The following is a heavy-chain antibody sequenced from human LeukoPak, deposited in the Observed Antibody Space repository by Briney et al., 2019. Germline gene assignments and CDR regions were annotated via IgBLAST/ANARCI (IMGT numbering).Heavy chain of an antibody. CDR1: GFTFSSHW. J-gene: IGHJ4*02. CDR3: ARNPPRYFN. V-gene: IGHV3-74*01. CDR2: LNTDGSST. Sequence: PGGSLRLSCAASGFTFSSHWMHWVRQVPGKGLVWVSRLNTDGSSTVYADSVKGRFTISRDNAKNTLYLQMNSLRAEDTAVYYCARNPPRYFNWGQGTLVTVSS. D-gene: IGHD1-26*01.